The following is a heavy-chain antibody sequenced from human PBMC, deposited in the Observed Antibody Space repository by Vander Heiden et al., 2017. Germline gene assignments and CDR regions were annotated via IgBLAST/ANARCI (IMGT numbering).Heavy chain of an antibody. Sequence: QVQLVQSGAEVKKPGASVKVSCKASGYTFTGYYMHWVRQAPGQGLEWMGWINPNSGGTNYAKKLQGRVTMTRDTSISTAYRELSRLRSDETAVYYCARGTRSGYEYYYYYGMDVWGQGTTVTVSS. D-gene: IGHD6-13*01. CDR1: GYTFTGYY. CDR2: INPNSGGT. CDR3: ARGTRSGYEYYYYYGMDV. V-gene: IGHV1-2*02. J-gene: IGHJ6*02.